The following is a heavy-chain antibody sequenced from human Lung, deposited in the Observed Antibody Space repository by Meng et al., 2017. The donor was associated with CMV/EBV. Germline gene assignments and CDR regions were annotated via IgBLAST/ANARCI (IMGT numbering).Heavy chain of an antibody. CDR2: IIPILGIA. Sequence: CKASGGTFSSYAIRWVRQAPGQGLEWMGGIIPILGIANYAQKFQGRVTITADKSTSTAYMELSSLRSEDTAVYYCARDRGGKAAAGGYWGQGTLVTVSS. CDR1: GGTFSSYA. J-gene: IGHJ4*02. V-gene: IGHV1-69*10. CDR3: ARDRGGKAAAGGY. D-gene: IGHD6-13*01.